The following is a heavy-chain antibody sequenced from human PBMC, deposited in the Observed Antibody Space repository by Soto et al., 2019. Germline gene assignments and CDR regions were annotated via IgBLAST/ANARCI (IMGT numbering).Heavy chain of an antibody. J-gene: IGHJ2*01. CDR3: ARDPDLRSNWYFDL. CDR1: GFTFSSYS. CDR2: ISSSSSYI. Sequence: VQLVESGGGLVKPGGSLRLSCAASGFTFSSYSMNWVRQAPGKGLEWVSSISSSSSYIYYADSVKGRFTISRDNAKNSLYLQMNSLRAEDTAVYYCARDPDLRSNWYFDLWGRGTLVTVSS. D-gene: IGHD4-17*01. V-gene: IGHV3-21*01.